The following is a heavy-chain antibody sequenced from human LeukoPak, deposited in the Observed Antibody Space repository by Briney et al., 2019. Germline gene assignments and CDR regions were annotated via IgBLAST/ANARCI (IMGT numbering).Heavy chain of an antibody. D-gene: IGHD4-11*01. CDR3: AKDNLTWDYSNYLGIDY. J-gene: IGHJ4*02. V-gene: IGHV3-23*01. CDR2: ISGSGGST. Sequence: GGSLRLSCAASGFTFSSYAMSWVRQAPGKGLEWVSAISGSGGSTYYADSVKGRFTISRDNSKNTLYLQMNSLRAEDTAVYYCAKDNLTWDYSNYLGIDYWGQGTLVTVSS. CDR1: GFTFSSYA.